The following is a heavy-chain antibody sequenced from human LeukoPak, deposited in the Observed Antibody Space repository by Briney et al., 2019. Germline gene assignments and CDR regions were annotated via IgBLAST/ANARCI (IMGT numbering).Heavy chain of an antibody. Sequence: GGSLTLSCAASGCTLSNSYMSWVRQAPGKGLEWVAVIYSGGSTYYADSVKGRFTISRDNSKNTLYLQMNSLRAEDTAVYYCAREATVTTAFDYWGQGTLVTVSS. V-gene: IGHV3-53*01. CDR3: AREATVTTAFDY. J-gene: IGHJ4*02. D-gene: IGHD4-17*01. CDR2: IYSGGST. CDR1: GCTLSNSY.